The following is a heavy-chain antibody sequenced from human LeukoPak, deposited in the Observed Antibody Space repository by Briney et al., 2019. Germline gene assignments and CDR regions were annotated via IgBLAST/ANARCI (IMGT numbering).Heavy chain of an antibody. CDR3: AKDKGSGTYPPY. V-gene: IGHV3-23*01. CDR2: ISGSGGST. D-gene: IGHD1-26*01. CDR1: GFTFTYFA. J-gene: IGHJ4*02. Sequence: PGGSLTLSCAASGFTFTYFAMSWVRQAPGKGLEGVSGISGSGGSTYYADSVKGRFTISRDNSNDRLYLQMNSLTAEDTAVYYCAKDKGSGTYPPYWGQGTLVTVSS.